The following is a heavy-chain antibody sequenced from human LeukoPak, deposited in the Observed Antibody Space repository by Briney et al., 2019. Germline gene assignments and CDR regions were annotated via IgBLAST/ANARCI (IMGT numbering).Heavy chain of an antibody. CDR1: GFSFGIYA. J-gene: IGHJ3*02. Sequence: GGSLRLSCAASGFSFGIYAISWVRQSAGQGLEWVSEICGSVSGSGDCTHYVDSVKGRFTISRDNSKKTLYLQMNSLRVEDTAVYYCAKGKVNHDGALDIWGQGTLVTVSS. V-gene: IGHV3-23*01. CDR2: ICGSVSGSGDCT. CDR3: AKGKVNHDGALDI. D-gene: IGHD2-21*01.